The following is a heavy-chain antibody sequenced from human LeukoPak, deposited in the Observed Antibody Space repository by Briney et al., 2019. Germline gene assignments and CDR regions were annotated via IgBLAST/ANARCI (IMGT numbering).Heavy chain of an antibody. J-gene: IGHJ4*02. Sequence: PGGSLRLSCAASGFTFSSYEMNWVRQAPGKGLEWVSYISSSGSTIYYADSVKGQFTISRDNAKNSLYLQMNSLRAEDTAVYYCARLVYSGSYFDYWGQGTLVTVSS. V-gene: IGHV3-48*03. CDR2: ISSSGSTI. D-gene: IGHD1-26*01. CDR1: GFTFSSYE. CDR3: ARLVYSGSYFDY.